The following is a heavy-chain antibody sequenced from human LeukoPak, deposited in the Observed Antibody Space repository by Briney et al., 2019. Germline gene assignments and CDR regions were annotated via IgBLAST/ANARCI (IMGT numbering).Heavy chain of an antibody. CDR3: ARVTGTTGARAFDI. CDR1: GGSISSSSYY. Sequence: SETLSLTCTVSGGSISSSSYYWGWIRQPPGKGLEWIGYIYYSGSIYYNPSLKSRVTMSVDTSKNQFSLKLSSVTAVDTAVYYCARVTGTTGARAFDIWGQGTMVTVSS. V-gene: IGHV4-39*07. J-gene: IGHJ3*02. CDR2: IYYSGSI. D-gene: IGHD1-20*01.